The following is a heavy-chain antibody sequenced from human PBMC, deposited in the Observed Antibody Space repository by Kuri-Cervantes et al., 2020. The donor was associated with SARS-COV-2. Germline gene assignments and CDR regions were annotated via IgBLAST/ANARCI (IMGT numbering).Heavy chain of an antibody. V-gene: IGHV5-51*01. J-gene: IGHJ6*03. D-gene: IGHD2-8*02. CDR2: IYPGDSDT. CDR1: GYSFTSYW. Sequence: GESLEICCKGSGYSFTSYWIVWVRQMPGKGLEWMGIIYPGDSDTRYSPSFQGQVTISADKSISTAYLQWSSLKASDTAMYYCARHLTGSYWYYYYMDVWGKGTTVTVSS. CDR3: ARHLTGSYWYYYYMDV.